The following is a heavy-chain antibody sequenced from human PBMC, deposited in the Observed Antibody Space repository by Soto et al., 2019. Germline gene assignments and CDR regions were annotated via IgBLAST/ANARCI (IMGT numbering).Heavy chain of an antibody. J-gene: IGHJ6*02. Sequence: SETLSPTCTVSGGSISSYYWSWIRQPPGKGLEWIGYIYYSGSTNYNPSLKSRVTISVDTSKNQFSLKLSSVTAADTAVYYCARISVDYYGMDVWGQGTTVTVSS. CDR1: GGSISSYY. V-gene: IGHV4-59*01. CDR3: ARISVDYYGMDV. CDR2: IYYSGST. D-gene: IGHD6-19*01.